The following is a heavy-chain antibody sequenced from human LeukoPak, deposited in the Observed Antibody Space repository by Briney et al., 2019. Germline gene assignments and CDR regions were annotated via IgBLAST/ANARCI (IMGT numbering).Heavy chain of an antibody. V-gene: IGHV4-59*01. CDR1: GGSISSYY. D-gene: IGHD1-26*01. CDR3: ASGGSYYYYGMDV. Sequence: SETLSLTCTVSGGSISSYYWSWIRQPPGKGLEWIGYIYYSGSTNYNPSLKSRATISVDTSKNQFSLKLSSVTAADTAVYYCASGGSYYYYGMDVWGQGTTVTVSS. J-gene: IGHJ6*02. CDR2: IYYSGST.